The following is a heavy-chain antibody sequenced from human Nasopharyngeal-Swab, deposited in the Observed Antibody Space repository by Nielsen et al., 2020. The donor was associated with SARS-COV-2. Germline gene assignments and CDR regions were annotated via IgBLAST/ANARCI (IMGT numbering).Heavy chain of an antibody. D-gene: IGHD1-26*01. V-gene: IGHV4-61*01. J-gene: IGHJ4*02. CDR1: GGSISSGSIRSYY. CDR3: AREVVGGLVDS. Sequence: SETLSLTCTVSGGSISSGSIRSYYWSWIRQPPGKGLEWTGYFSYTGITKYNPSLKSRVTMSVDMSKNQFSLKLTSVAAADTAVYYCAREVVGGLVDSWGQGTLVTVSS. CDR2: FSYTGIT.